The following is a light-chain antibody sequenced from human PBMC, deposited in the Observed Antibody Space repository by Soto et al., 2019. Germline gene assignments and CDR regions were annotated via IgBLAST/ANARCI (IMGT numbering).Light chain of an antibody. CDR1: QSVSSY. Sequence: EIVLTQSPATLSLSPGERVTLSCRASQSVSSYFALYQQKPGQAPRLLIYDASNRAPGIPARFSGSGSGTDFTLTISSLEPEDFAVYYCQQRSNGPLTFGQGTRLEIK. CDR2: DAS. J-gene: IGKJ5*01. V-gene: IGKV3-11*01. CDR3: QQRSNGPLT.